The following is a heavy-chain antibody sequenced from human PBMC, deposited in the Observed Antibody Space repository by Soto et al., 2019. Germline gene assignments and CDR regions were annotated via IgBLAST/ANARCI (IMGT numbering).Heavy chain of an antibody. CDR1: GFTFSSYA. CDR2: ISGSGGST. D-gene: IGHD3-22*01. V-gene: IGHV3-23*01. J-gene: IGHJ4*02. CDR3: AKDLRPRITMIVVIPDY. Sequence: GGSLRLSCAASGFTFSSYAMSWVRQAPGKGLEWVSAISGSGGSTYYADSVKGRFTISRDNSKNTLYLQMNSLRAEDTAVYYCAKDLRPRITMIVVIPDYWGQGTLVTVSS.